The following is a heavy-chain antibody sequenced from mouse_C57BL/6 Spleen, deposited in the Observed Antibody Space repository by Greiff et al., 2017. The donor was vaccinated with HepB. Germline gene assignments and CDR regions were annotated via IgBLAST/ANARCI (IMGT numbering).Heavy chain of an antibody. J-gene: IGHJ2*01. CDR1: GFTFSSYA. D-gene: IGHD1-1*01. CDR3: ARDRYYGSSGYFDY. Sequence: EVQVVESGGGLVKPGGSLKLSCAASGFTFSSYAMSWVRQTPEKRLEWVATISDGGSYTYYPDNVKGRFTISRDNAKNNLYLQMSHLKSEDTAMYYCARDRYYGSSGYFDYWGQGTTLTVSS. CDR2: ISDGGSYT. V-gene: IGHV5-4*01.